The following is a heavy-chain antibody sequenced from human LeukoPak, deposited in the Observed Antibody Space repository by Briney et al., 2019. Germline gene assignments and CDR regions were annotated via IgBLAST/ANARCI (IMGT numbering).Heavy chain of an antibody. CDR1: GGSFDGYY. V-gene: IGHV4-34*01. CDR2: TTYDGRT. D-gene: IGHD3-3*01. CDR3: ARGLASGYPPIPFDY. Sequence: SETLSLTCAVFGGSFDGYYWSWIRQSPGKGLEWIGETTYDGRTKYNPSLRSRVSISVDTSKIQFSLNLTSVTAADTAIYYCARGLASGYPPIPFDYWGQGTQVTVSS. J-gene: IGHJ4*02.